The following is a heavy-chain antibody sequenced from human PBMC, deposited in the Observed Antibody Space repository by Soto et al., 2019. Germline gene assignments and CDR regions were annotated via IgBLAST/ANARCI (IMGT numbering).Heavy chain of an antibody. V-gene: IGHV4-30-4*01. D-gene: IGHD1-1*01. CDR3: ETGGGTDYFAY. CDR2: IYYNGNT. CDR1: GGSIRSGDYY. Sequence: SETLSLTCTVSGGSIRSGDYYWSWIRQPPGKGLEWIGNIYYNGNTYYNPSLKSRVTMSVDTSKNQFSLKLSSVTAADTAVYSCETGGGTDYFAYWGQGTMVTVSS. J-gene: IGHJ4*02.